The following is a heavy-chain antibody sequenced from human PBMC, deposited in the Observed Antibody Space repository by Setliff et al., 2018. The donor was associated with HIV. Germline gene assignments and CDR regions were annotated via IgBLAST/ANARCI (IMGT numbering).Heavy chain of an antibody. J-gene: IGHJ4*02. V-gene: IGHV1-46*01. CDR1: GYTFTNYY. Sequence: ASVKVSCKASGYTFTNYYIHWVRQAPGQGLEWMGVINPSDGSTSYAQKFQGSVTMTEDTSTNTVYMEVSSLRSQDPAVTAVYYCARDVDNAGTHPPDYWGQGTLVTVSS. CDR2: INPSDGST. CDR3: ARDVDNAGTHPPDY. D-gene: IGHD1-20*01.